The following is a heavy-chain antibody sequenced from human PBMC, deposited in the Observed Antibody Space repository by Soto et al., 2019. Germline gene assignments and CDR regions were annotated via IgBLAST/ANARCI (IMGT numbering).Heavy chain of an antibody. CDR1: GYTFSNYF. V-gene: IGHV1-46*01. CDR2: INPKGGAI. Sequence: ASVKVSCKASGYTFSNYFINWVRQAPGQGLEWVGVINPKGGAITYAQKFQGRVNMTSDTSTNTIYMTLRSLTSEDTAFYYCARDEGFCSGGSCTGWFDPWGQGTLVTVSS. J-gene: IGHJ5*02. D-gene: IGHD2-15*01. CDR3: ARDEGFCSGGSCTGWFDP.